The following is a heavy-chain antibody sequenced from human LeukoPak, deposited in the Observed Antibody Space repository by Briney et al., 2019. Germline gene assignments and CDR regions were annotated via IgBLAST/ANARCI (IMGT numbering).Heavy chain of an antibody. D-gene: IGHD3-16*01. CDR1: GYTFTRYG. CDR2: VSGYNGNI. J-gene: IGHJ3*02. CDR3: VGASTITFGGVMAPDVFDI. V-gene: IGHV1-18*01. Sequence: ASVKVSCKASGYTFTRYGISWVRQAPGQGPEWMGWVSGYNGNINYAQKFQGRVTMTTDTSTSTAYMELRSLISDDTAVYYCVGASTITFGGVMAPDVFDIWGQGTLVIVSS.